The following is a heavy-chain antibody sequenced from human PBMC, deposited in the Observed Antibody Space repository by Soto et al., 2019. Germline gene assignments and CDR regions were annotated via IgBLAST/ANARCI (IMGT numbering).Heavy chain of an antibody. V-gene: IGHV3-74*01. J-gene: IGHJ4*02. D-gene: IGHD2-2*01. Sequence: GGSLRLSCAASGFTFSRNWMHWVRQAPGKGLVWVARIHSDGRSTTYADSVKGRFTISRDNAKNTLYLQMNSLRAEDTAMYYCVTTDPPTSAQIVLEPSAIPLDSWGQGTLVTVSS. CDR3: VTTDPPTSAQIVLEPSAIPLDS. CDR2: IHSDGRST. CDR1: GFTFSRNW.